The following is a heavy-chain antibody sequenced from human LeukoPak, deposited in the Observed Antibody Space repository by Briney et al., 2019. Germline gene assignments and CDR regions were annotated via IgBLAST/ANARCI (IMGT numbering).Heavy chain of an antibody. V-gene: IGHV5-10-1*01. CDR1: GNSFTSYW. Sequence: GESLKISCKGSGNSFTSYWISWVRQMPGKGLEWMGRIDPSDSYTNYSPSFEGHVTISADKSISTAYLQWSSLKASDTAMYYCARPADYGDLERDWYFDLWGRGTLVTVSS. J-gene: IGHJ2*01. CDR2: IDPSDSYT. CDR3: ARPADYGDLERDWYFDL. D-gene: IGHD4-17*01.